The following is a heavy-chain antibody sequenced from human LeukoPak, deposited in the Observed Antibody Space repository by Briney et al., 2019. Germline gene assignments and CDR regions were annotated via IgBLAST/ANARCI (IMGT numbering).Heavy chain of an antibody. Sequence: PGGSMRLSCAASGFTFSSYWMHWARQAPGKGLLWVSRINPDGGSTIYADSVNGRFTISRDNAKNMLYLQMNSLRAEDTAVYYCARPTPTLHYWGQGNLVTVSS. CDR2: INPDGGST. CDR3: ARPTPTLHY. D-gene: IGHD4-23*01. V-gene: IGHV3-74*01. J-gene: IGHJ4*02. CDR1: GFTFSSYW.